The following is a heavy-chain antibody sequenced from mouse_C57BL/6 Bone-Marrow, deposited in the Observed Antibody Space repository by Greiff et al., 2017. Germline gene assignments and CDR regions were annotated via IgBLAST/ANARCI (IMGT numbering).Heavy chain of an antibody. D-gene: IGHD2-3*01. J-gene: IGHJ4*01. CDR2: IDPSDSYT. CDR1: GYTFTSYW. Sequence: QVQLQQPGAELVMPGASVKLSCKASGYTFTSYWMHWVKQRPGQGLEWIGEIDPSDSYTNYNQKFKGKSTLTVDKSSSTAYMQLSSLTSEDSAVYYCARYHGYYVLYAMDYWGQGTSVTVSS. V-gene: IGHV1-69*01. CDR3: ARYHGYYVLYAMDY.